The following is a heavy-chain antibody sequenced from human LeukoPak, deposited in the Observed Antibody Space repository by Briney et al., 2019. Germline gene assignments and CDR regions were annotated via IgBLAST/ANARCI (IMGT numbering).Heavy chain of an antibody. Sequence: ASVKVSCKASGYTFTSYGISWVRQAPGQGLEWMGWISAYNGITNYAQKLQGRVSMTTDASTRTAYMELRSLRSDDTAVYYCARPHRIAAAGIHYYYMDVWGKGTTVTISS. D-gene: IGHD6-13*01. CDR3: ARPHRIAAAGIHYYYMDV. CDR2: ISAYNGIT. CDR1: GYTFTSYG. V-gene: IGHV1-18*01. J-gene: IGHJ6*03.